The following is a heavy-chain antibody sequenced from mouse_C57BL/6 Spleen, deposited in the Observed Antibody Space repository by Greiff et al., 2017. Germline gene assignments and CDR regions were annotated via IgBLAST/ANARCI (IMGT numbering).Heavy chain of an antibody. V-gene: IGHV1-19*01. J-gene: IGHJ3*01. CDR1: GYTFTDYY. CDR2: INPYNGGT. Sequence: EVKLVESGPVLVKPGASVKMSCKASGYTFTDYYMTWVKQSHGKSLEWIGVINPYNGGTSYTQKFKGKATLTVGKSSSTAYMELNSLTSEDSAVYYCARRDYDSLFAYWGQGTLVTVSA. D-gene: IGHD2-4*01. CDR3: ARRDYDSLFAY.